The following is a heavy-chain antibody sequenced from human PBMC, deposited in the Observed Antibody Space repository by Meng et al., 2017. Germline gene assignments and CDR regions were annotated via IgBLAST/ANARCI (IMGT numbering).Heavy chain of an antibody. CDR3: AREGHSSGWPGVDV. CDR1: GYTFTSYD. V-gene: IGHV1-2*06. D-gene: IGHD6-19*01. Sequence: ASVKVSCKASGYTFTSYDINWVRQAPGQGLEWMGRINPNSGGTNYAQKFQGRVTMTRDTSISTAYMELSRLRSDDTAVYYCAREGHSSGWPGVDVWGQGTTVTVSS. J-gene: IGHJ6*02. CDR2: INPNSGGT.